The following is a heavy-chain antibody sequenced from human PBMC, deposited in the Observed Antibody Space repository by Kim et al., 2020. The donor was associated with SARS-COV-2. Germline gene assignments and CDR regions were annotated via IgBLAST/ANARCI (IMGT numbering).Heavy chain of an antibody. Sequence: SETLSLTCTVSGDSISNYYWSWIRQPAGKGLEWIGRIPTTGQTNYNPSLNSRVTLSVDTSNNQFSLNLSSVTAADTAVYYCAREAGAGRRKDYWGQGTLVTVSA. J-gene: IGHJ4*02. D-gene: IGHD3-10*01. CDR2: IPTTGQT. V-gene: IGHV4-4*07. CDR3: AREAGAGRRKDY. CDR1: GDSISNYY.